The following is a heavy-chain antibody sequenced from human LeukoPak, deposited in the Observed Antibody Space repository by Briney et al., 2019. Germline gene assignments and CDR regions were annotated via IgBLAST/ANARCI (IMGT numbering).Heavy chain of an antibody. D-gene: IGHD2-2*01. V-gene: IGHV4-34*01. J-gene: IGHJ5*02. CDR1: GGSFSGYY. Sequence: PSETLSLTCAVYGGSFSGYYWSWIRQPPGKGLEWIGEINHSGSTNCNPSLKSRVTISVDTSKNQSSLKLSSVTAADTAVYYCARGSCPPYWRRNWFDPWGRGTLVTVSS. CDR2: INHSGST. CDR3: ARGSCPPYWRRNWFDP.